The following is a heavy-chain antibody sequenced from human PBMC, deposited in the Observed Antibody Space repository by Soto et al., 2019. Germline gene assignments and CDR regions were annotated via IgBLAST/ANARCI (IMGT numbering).Heavy chain of an antibody. CDR1: GVSISSSSYY. CDR3: ARHGSY. Sequence: QLQLQESGPGLVKPSETLSLTCTVSGVSISSSSYYWGGFRQPPGKGLEWIGTIYYGGSSYSNPSLKCRVTISLDTSKNQFSLTLTSVTAADTAVYYCARHGSYWGQGTLVTVSS. V-gene: IGHV4-39*01. J-gene: IGHJ4*02. CDR2: IYYGGSS.